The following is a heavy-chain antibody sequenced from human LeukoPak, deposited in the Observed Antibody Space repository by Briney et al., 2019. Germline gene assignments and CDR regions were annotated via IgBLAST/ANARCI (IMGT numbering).Heavy chain of an antibody. CDR3: ARLLGTSTTYDY. CDR2: IYPDGSEK. Sequence: GGSLTLSCEASGFTFSAHWMSWVRQAPGKGLEWVASIYPDGSEKYYLDSVRGRFTISRDNTKNPLYLQMFSLGAEDTAVYYCARLLGTSTTYDYWGQGTLVTVSS. J-gene: IGHJ4*02. CDR1: GFTFSAHW. D-gene: IGHD1-1*01. V-gene: IGHV3-7*01.